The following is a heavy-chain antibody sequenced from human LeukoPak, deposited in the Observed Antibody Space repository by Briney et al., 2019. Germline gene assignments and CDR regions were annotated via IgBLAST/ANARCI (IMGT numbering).Heavy chain of an antibody. J-gene: IGHJ3*02. CDR3: ARPTRGAFDI. CDR2: INHSGST. D-gene: IGHD5-12*01. Sequence: SETLSLTCAVYGGSFSGYYWSWIRQPPGKGLEWIGEINHSGSTNYNPSLKSRVTISVDTSKNQFSLKLSSVTAADTAVYYCARPTRGAFDIWGQGTMVTVSS. V-gene: IGHV4-34*01. CDR1: GGSFSGYY.